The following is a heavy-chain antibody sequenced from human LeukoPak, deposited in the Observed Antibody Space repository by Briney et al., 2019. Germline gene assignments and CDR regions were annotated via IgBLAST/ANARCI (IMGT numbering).Heavy chain of an antibody. Sequence: PGGSLRLSCAASGFTFDDYGMSWVRQAPGKGLEWVSGVNWNGGSTGYADSVKGRFTISRYNAMNSLYLQMNSLRAEDTALYYCARDESSPTIYLPDYWGQGTLVTVSS. J-gene: IGHJ4*02. CDR1: GFTFDDYG. V-gene: IGHV3-20*04. CDR2: VNWNGGST. CDR3: ARDESSPTIYLPDY. D-gene: IGHD2-2*02.